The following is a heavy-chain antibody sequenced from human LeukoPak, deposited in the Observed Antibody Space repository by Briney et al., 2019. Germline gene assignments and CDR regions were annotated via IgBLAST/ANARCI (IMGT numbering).Heavy chain of an antibody. D-gene: IGHD3-22*01. CDR3: ARGRFNYDSTGYSSFYY. CDR1: GVTFSSYW. CDR2: IKEDGSEK. V-gene: IGHV3-7*01. Sequence: PGGSLRLSCAASGVTFSSYWMSWVRQAPGKGPEWVANIKEDGSEKYYVDSVKGRFTISRDNAKTSVYLQMNSLRAEDTAVYYCARGRFNYDSTGYSSFYYWGQGTLVTVSS. J-gene: IGHJ4*02.